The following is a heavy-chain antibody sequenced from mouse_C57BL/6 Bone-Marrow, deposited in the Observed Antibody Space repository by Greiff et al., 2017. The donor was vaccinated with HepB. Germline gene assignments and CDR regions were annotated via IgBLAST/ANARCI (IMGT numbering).Heavy chain of an antibody. CDR1: GFTFNDYQ. J-gene: IGHJ3*01. Sequence: EVKLVESGGGLVQPGASLRLSCAASGFTFNDYQMSWVRQAPGKAPEWLALIRNKANGYTTEYTASVKGRFTISRDNSQNIHYLQMNTLRAEDSATYYCVKAVSSGSSYTWFAYWGQGTLVTVSA. CDR3: VKAVSSGSSYTWFAY. V-gene: IGHV7-4*01. D-gene: IGHD1-1*01. CDR2: IRNKANGYTT.